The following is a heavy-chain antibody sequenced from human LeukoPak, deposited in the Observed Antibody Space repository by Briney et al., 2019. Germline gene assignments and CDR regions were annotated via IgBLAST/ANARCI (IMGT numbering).Heavy chain of an antibody. CDR2: IWYDGSNK. V-gene: IGHV3-33*06. J-gene: IGHJ3*02. Sequence: GWSLRLSCAASGFTFSSYGMHWVRQAPGKGLEWVAVIWYDGSNKYYADSVKGRFTISRDNSKNTLYLQMNSLRAEDTAVYYCAKYLFVSGYYVSSGYDDAFDIWGQGTMVTVSS. CDR1: GFTFSSYG. D-gene: IGHD3-22*01. CDR3: AKYLFVSGYYVSSGYDDAFDI.